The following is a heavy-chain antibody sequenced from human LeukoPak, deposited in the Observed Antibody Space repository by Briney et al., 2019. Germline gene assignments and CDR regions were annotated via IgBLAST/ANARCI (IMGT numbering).Heavy chain of an antibody. CDR1: GYSISSGYY. D-gene: IGHD6-19*01. CDR2: IYHSGNT. V-gene: IGHV4-38-2*02. J-gene: IGHJ4*02. CDR3: ARRERRYSGWYVNYFDY. Sequence: SETLSLTCTVSGYSISSGYYWGWIRQAPGKGLEWIGNIYHSGNTYYNPSLKSRVTISVDTSKNQFSLKLSSVTAADTAVYYCARRERRYSGWYVNYFDYWGQGTLVTVSS.